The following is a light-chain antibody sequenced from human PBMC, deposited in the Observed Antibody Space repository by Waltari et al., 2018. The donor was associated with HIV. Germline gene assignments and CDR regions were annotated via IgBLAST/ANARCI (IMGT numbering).Light chain of an antibody. V-gene: IGLV2-14*01. J-gene: IGLJ2*01. Sequence: QSALTQPASVSGSPGQSITISCTGTSSDVGGDNYVSWSQHDPGKAPKLWVCEVSNRAAVVSNRFSGSKAGNTASLTMSGLRADDETYYYCSSYTRSNAVVFGGGTKFTVL. CDR3: SSYTRSNAVV. CDR1: SSDVGGDNY. CDR2: EVS.